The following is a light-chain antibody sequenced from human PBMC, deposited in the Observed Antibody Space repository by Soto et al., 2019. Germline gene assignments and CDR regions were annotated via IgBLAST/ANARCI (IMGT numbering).Light chain of an antibody. CDR2: DNY. CDR1: SSNIGNNY. CDR3: GTWDSSLSAGV. Sequence: QSALTQPPSVSAAPGQKVTISCSGSSSNIGNNYVSWYQQLPGTAPELLIYDNYKRPSGIPDRFSGSKSGTSATLGITGLQTGVEADYYCGTWDSSLSAGVFGGGTQLTVL. V-gene: IGLV1-51*01. J-gene: IGLJ7*01.